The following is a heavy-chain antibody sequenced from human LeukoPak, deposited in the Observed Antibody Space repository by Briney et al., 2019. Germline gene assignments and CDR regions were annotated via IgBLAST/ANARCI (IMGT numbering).Heavy chain of an antibody. J-gene: IGHJ4*02. CDR1: XYXXXXXW. V-gene: IGHV5-10-1*01. CDR3: ARHSISXXGDRCYALGFFDY. CDR2: IDPXXXDT. D-gene: IGHD2-2*01. Sequence: GESLKISCKGSXYXXXXXWIXXXXXXXGKXLEWMGTIDPXXXDTNYSPSXXGXXTISVDKSISTAYLQWSLKASDTAMYYCARHSISXXGDRCYALGFFDYWGQGTLVTVSS.